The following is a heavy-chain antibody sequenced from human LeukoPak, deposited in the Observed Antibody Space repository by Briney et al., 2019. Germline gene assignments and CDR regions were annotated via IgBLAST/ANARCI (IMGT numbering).Heavy chain of an antibody. CDR2: IKKIGSEK. CDR3: ARAGPSIAAAGTNPYYFDY. CDR1: GFTLSSYW. Sequence: GGSLRLSCAPSGFTLSSYWIGWVRQAPRKGLEWVANIKKIGSEKYSADSVKGRFTISRDNDKNSLYLQMNSLRAEDTAVYYCARAGPSIAAAGTNPYYFDYWGQGTLVTVSS. V-gene: IGHV3-7*01. D-gene: IGHD6-13*01. J-gene: IGHJ4*02.